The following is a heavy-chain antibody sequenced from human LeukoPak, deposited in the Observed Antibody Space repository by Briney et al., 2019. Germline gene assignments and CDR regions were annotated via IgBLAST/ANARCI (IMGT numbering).Heavy chain of an antibody. J-gene: IGHJ5*02. V-gene: IGHV3-23*01. CDR2: ISGSGGST. CDR3: AKTGGFVVVSAAISWFDP. CDR1: GFTFSSYA. Sequence: GGSLRLSCAASGFTFSSYAMSWVRQAPGKGLEWVSAISGSGGSTYYADSVKGRFTISRDNSKNTLYLQMNSLRAEDTAVYYCAKTGGFVVVSAAISWFDPWGQGTLVTVSS. D-gene: IGHD2-2*01.